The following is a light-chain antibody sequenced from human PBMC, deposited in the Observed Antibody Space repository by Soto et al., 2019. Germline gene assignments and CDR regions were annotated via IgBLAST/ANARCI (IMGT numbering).Light chain of an antibody. V-gene: IGLV2-14*03. J-gene: IGLJ1*01. CDR1: SNDVGGYNY. CDR3: CSYTRTTSFV. Sequence: QSALSQPASVSGSPGQSITISCTGTSNDVGGYNYVSWFQQHAGKAPKFMIYDVSHRSSGVSNRFSSSKSGNTASLTISGLQAEDEADYYCCSYTRTTSFVFGTGTKVTVL. CDR2: DVS.